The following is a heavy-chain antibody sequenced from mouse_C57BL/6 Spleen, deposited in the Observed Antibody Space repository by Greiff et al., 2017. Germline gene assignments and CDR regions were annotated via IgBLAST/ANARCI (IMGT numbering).Heavy chain of an antibody. J-gene: IGHJ2*01. V-gene: IGHV1-76*01. D-gene: IGHD2-5*01. CDR2: IYPGSGNT. CDR1: GYTFTDYY. Sequence: QVQLQQSGAELVRPGASVKLSCKASGYTFTDYYINWVKQRPGQGLEWIARIYPGSGNTYYNEKFKGKATLTAEKASSTAYMQLSSLTSEDSAVYFCAREDYSNLYYFDYWGQGITLTVSS. CDR3: AREDYSNLYYFDY.